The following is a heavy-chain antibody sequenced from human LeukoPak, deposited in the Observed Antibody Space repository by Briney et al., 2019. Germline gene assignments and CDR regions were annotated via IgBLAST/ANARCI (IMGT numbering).Heavy chain of an antibody. J-gene: IGHJ3*02. D-gene: IGHD5-12*01. CDR2: IYHSGST. V-gene: IGHV4-38-2*01. CDR3: ARAPVAIQGNGAFDI. Sequence: SETLSLTCAVSGYSISSGYYWGWIRQPPGKGLEWIGSIYHSGSTYYNPSLKSRVTISVDTSKNQFSLKLSSVTAADTAVYYCARAPVAIQGNGAFDIWGQGTMVTVSS. CDR1: GYSISSGYY.